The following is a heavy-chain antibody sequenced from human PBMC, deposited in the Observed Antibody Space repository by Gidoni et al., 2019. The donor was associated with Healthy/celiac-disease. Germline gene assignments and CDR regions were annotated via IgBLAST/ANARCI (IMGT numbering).Heavy chain of an antibody. V-gene: IGHV3-30*18. CDR2: ISYDGSNK. D-gene: IGHD3-10*01. CDR1: GFTFSSYG. J-gene: IGHJ6*02. Sequence: QVQLVESGGGVVQPGRSLRLSCAASGFTFSSYGMPWVRQAPGKGLEWVAVISYDGSNKYYADSVKGRFTISRDNSKNTLYLQMNSLRAEDTAVYYCAKDWPPARVRGVIPKDYYYYYGMDVWGQGTTVTVSS. CDR3: AKDWPPARVRGVIPKDYYYYYGMDV.